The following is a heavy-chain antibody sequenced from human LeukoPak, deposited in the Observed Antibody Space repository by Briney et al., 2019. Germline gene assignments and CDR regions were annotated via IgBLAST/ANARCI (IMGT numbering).Heavy chain of an antibody. J-gene: IGHJ4*02. CDR3: AREGLGYCSSTSCSPDYFDY. V-gene: IGHV3-53*01. CDR2: IYSGGST. Sequence: PGGSLRLSCAASGFTFSDYYMSWVRQAPGKGLEWVSVIYSGGSTYYADSVKGRFTISRDNSKNTLYLQMNSLRAEDTAVYYCAREGLGYCSSTSCSPDYFDYWGQGTLVTVSS. CDR1: GFTFSDYY. D-gene: IGHD2-2*01.